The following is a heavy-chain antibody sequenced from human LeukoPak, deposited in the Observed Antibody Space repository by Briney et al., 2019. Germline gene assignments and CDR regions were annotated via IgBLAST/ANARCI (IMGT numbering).Heavy chain of an antibody. D-gene: IGHD3-10*01. CDR1: GYTFTGYY. Sequence: GASVKVSCKASGYTFTGYYMHWVRQATGQGLEWMGWMNPNSGNTGYAQKFQGRVTMTRNTSISTAYMELSSLRSEDTAVYYCARVLDMVRGVIFYMDVWGKGTTVTISS. CDR3: ARVLDMVRGVIFYMDV. J-gene: IGHJ6*03. CDR2: MNPNSGNT. V-gene: IGHV1-8*02.